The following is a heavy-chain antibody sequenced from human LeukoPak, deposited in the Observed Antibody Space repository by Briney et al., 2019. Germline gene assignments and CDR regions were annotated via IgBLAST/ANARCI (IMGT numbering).Heavy chain of an antibody. J-gene: IGHJ4*02. D-gene: IGHD4-11*01. V-gene: IGHV4-39*02. Sequence: SETLSLTCTVSGGSTSSSSYYWGWIRQPPGKGLEWIGNIYYSGSTYYNPSLKSRVTISIDTSKNQFSLKLSSVTAADTAVYYCAREAGDDYSKPFDYWGQGTLVTVSS. CDR1: GGSTSSSSYY. CDR3: AREAGDDYSKPFDY. CDR2: IYYSGST.